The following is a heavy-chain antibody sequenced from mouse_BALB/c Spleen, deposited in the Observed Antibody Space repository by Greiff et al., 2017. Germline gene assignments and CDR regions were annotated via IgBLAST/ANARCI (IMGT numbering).Heavy chain of an antibody. CDR2: ISNGGGST. CDR3: ARHPYSYYAMDY. V-gene: IGHV5-12-2*01. Sequence: EVQGVESGGGLVQPGGSLKLSCAASGFTFSSYTMSWVRQTPEKRLEWVAYISNGGGSTYYPDTVKGRFTISRDNAKNTLYLQMSSLKSEDTAMYYCARHPYSYYAMDYWGQGTSVTVSS. J-gene: IGHJ4*01. D-gene: IGHD1-1*01. CDR1: GFTFSSYT.